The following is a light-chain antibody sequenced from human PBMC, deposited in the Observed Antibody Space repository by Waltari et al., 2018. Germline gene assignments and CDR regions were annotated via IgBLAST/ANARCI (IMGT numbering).Light chain of an antibody. CDR2: GST. CDR3: HQYNSFPPT. CDR1: QGIAYY. J-gene: IGKJ4*01. Sequence: DTQMTQSPSSLSASVGDSVTIPCRASQGIAYYVAWFQQKPGRAPKPLIFGSTTLLSGVPSRFRGSGSGTFFTLTISDLQPDDFATYSCHQYNSFPPTFGGGTKV. V-gene: IGKV1-16*01.